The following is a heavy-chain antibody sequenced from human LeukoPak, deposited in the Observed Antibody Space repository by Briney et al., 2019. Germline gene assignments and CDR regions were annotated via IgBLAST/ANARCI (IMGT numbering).Heavy chain of an antibody. Sequence: SETLSLTCTVSGGSIRSYYWSWIRQPPGKGLEWIGYIFYSGGANYNPSLKSRVTISVDTSKNQFSLKLSSVTAADTAVYYCARVYYSNSYDYWYFDLWGRGTLVTVSS. J-gene: IGHJ2*01. CDR3: ARVYYSNSYDYWYFDL. CDR1: GGSIRSYY. V-gene: IGHV4-59*01. D-gene: IGHD6-13*01. CDR2: IFYSGGA.